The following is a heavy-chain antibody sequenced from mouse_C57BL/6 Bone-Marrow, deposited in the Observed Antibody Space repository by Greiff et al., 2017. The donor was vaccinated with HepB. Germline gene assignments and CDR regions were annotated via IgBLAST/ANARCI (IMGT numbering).Heavy chain of an antibody. V-gene: IGHV5-17*01. J-gene: IGHJ2*01. D-gene: IGHD1-1*01. CDR3: ARGYYYGSSYLDY. Sequence: EVKVVESGGGLVKPGGSLKLSCAASGFTFSDYGMHWVRQAPEKGLEWVAYISSGSSTIYYADTVKGRFTISRDNAKNTLFLQMTSLRSEDTAMYYCARGYYYGSSYLDYWGQGTTLTVSS. CDR2: ISSGSSTI. CDR1: GFTFSDYG.